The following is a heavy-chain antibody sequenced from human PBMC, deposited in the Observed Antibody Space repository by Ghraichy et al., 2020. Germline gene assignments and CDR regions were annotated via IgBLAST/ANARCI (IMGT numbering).Heavy chain of an antibody. CDR2: TYYRSKWYN. V-gene: IGHV6-1*01. J-gene: IGHJ4*02. CDR3: ARGGDSSSWYVDY. D-gene: IGHD6-13*01. Sequence: SQTLSLTCGISGDSVSSNSAAWNWIRQSPSRGLEWLGRTYYRSKWYNDYAVSVKSRVAINPDTSKNQFSLQLNSVTPEDTAVYYCARGGDSSSWYVDYWGQGTLVTVSS. CDR1: GDSVSSNSAA.